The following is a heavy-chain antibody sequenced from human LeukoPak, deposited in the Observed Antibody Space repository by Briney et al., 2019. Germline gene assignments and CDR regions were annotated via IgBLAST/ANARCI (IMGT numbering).Heavy chain of an antibody. CDR3: ARMSSGYYPNFDY. V-gene: IGHV4-59*01. CDR2: IYYSGST. CDR1: GGSISSYY. J-gene: IGHJ4*02. D-gene: IGHD3-22*01. Sequence: PETLSLTCTVSGGSISSYYWSWIRQPPGKGLEWIGYIYYSGSTNYNPSLKSRVTISVDTSKNQFSLKLSSVTAADTAVYYCARMSSGYYPNFDYWGQGTLVTVSS.